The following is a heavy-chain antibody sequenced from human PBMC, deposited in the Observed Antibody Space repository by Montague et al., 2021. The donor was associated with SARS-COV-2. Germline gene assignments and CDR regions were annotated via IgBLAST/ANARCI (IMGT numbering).Heavy chain of an antibody. D-gene: IGHD3-10*01. CDR1: GFTFSSYD. CDR2: ISYDGSNK. CDR3: AKDVSLRNFFDY. V-gene: IGHV3-30*18. J-gene: IGHJ4*02. Sequence: SLRLSCAASGFTFSSYDMHWVRQAPGKGLEWVAVISYDGSNKYYADSGKGRFTISRDNSKNTLHLRMNSLRAEDTAVYYCAKDVSLRNFFDYWGQGTLVTVSS.